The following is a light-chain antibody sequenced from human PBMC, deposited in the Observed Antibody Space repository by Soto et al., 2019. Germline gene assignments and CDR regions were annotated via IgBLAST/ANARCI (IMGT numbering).Light chain of an antibody. V-gene: IGKV3D-20*02. CDR3: QQRSNWPIT. Sequence: EIVFTQSPCTLSLSPGERATLSCRASQSVSSGYLAWYQQKPGQAPRLLIYDASNRATGIPARFSGSGSGTDFTLTISSLEPEDFAVYYCQQRSNWPITFGQGTRLEI. J-gene: IGKJ5*01. CDR2: DAS. CDR1: QSVSSGY.